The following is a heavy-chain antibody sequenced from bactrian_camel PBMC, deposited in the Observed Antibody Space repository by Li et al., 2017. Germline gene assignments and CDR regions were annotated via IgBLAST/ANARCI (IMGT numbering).Heavy chain of an antibody. D-gene: IGHD4*01. CDR3: AATFACGVSWSNPQIFSY. CDR1: GYTYSVYC. CDR2: HYTGTATT. V-gene: IGHV3S1*01. Sequence: HVQLVESGGGSVQAGGSLRLSCVVTGYTYSVYCMGWFRQAPGKEREAVVAHYTGTATTYVADSVKERFTVSRDDEQATLYLQMNSLKSEDSDMYYCAATFACGVSWSNPQIFSYWGLGTQVTVS. J-gene: IGHJ4*01.